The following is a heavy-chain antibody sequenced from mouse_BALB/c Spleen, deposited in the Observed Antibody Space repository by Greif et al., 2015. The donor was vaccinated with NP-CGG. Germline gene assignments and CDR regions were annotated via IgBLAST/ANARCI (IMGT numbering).Heavy chain of an antibody. V-gene: IGHV2-9*02. J-gene: IGHJ3*01. CDR3: ARPLYSY. CDR2: IWAGGST. Sequence: VKLVDSGPGLVAPSQSLSITCTVSGFSLTSYGVHWVRQPPGKGLEWLGVIWAGGSTNYNSALMSRLSISKDNSKSRVFLKMNSLQTDDTAMYYCARPLYSYWGQGTLVTVSA. CDR1: GFSLTSYG. D-gene: IGHD2-12*01.